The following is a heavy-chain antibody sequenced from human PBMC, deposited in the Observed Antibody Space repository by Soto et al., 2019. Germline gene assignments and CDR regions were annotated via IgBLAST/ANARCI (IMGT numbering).Heavy chain of an antibody. V-gene: IGHV3-33*01. CDR1: GFTFSSYG. CDR3: ARDLINRGATNGDYFDY. J-gene: IGHJ4*02. D-gene: IGHD1-26*01. CDR2: IWYDGSNK. Sequence: QVQLVESGGGVVQPGRSLRLSCAASGFTFSSYGMHWVRQAPGKGLEWVAVIWYDGSNKYYADSVKGRFTISRDNSKNTLYLQMNSLRAEDTAVYYCARDLINRGATNGDYFDYWGQGTLVTVSS.